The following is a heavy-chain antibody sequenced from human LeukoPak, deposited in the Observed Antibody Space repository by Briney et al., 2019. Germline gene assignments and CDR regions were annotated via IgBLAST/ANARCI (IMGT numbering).Heavy chain of an antibody. CDR2: ISAYNGNT. CDR3: ARADWNYYYYYMDV. D-gene: IGHD3/OR15-3a*01. Sequence: ASVRVSCTASGYTFTSYGISWVRQAPGQGLEWMGWISAYNGNTNYAQKLQGRVTMTTDTSTSTAYMELRSLRSDDTAVYYCARADWNYYYYYMDVWGKGTTVTVSS. CDR1: GYTFTSYG. V-gene: IGHV1-18*01. J-gene: IGHJ6*03.